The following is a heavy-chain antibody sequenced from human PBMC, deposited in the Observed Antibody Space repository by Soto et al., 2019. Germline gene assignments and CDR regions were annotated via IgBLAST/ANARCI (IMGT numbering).Heavy chain of an antibody. J-gene: IGHJ4*02. CDR3: ASRRGFGTYYFAY. CDR2: ISYDGSNV. D-gene: IGHD1-7*01. V-gene: IGHV3-30*14. Sequence: QVQLVESGGGVVKPGRSLRLSCEASGFAFRSYAVHWVRQAPGKGLDWVALISYDGSNVYYADSVKGRFTISRDNSKNTLYLQMNSLRAGDTAVYYCASRRGFGTYYFAYWGQGTLVTVSS. CDR1: GFAFRSYA.